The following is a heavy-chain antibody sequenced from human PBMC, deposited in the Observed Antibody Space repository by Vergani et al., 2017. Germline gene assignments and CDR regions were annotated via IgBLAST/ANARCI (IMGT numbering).Heavy chain of an antibody. Sequence: QVQLVQSGAEVKKPGASVKVSCKASGYTFTSYDINWVRQAPGQGLEWMGWMNPNSGNTGYAQKFQGRVTMTRNTSISTAYMELSSLRSEDTAVYYCARAVVTVWGSYRYTLGYWGQGTLVTVSS. J-gene: IGHJ4*02. CDR2: MNPNSGNT. D-gene: IGHD3-16*02. V-gene: IGHV1-8*01. CDR1: GYTFTSYD. CDR3: ARAVVTVWGSYRYTLGY.